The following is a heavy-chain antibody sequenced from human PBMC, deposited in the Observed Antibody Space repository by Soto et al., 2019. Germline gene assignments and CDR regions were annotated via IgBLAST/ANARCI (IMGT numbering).Heavy chain of an antibody. CDR3: GRVATGSYSWRES. Sequence: EVQLEESGGDLVQPGGSLRLSCAASGFTFSTYWMHWVRQAPGKGLVWVSRINSDGSITTYADSVKGRFTISRDNSKNTLYLQMNSLRAEDTAVYYCGRVATGSYSWRESWGQGTLVTVSS. V-gene: IGHV3-74*03. J-gene: IGHJ5*02. CDR2: INSDGSIT. CDR1: GFTFSTYW. D-gene: IGHD1-26*01.